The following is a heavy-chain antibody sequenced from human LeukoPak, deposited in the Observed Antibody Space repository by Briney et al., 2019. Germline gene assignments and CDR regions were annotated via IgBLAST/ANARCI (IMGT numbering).Heavy chain of an antibody. D-gene: IGHD3-10*02. CDR3: AKVMLGELLYWFDP. CDR1: GLTVSSNC. CDR2: VSGSGDST. Sequence: GGSLRLSCAASGLTVSSNCMSWVRRAPGKGLEWVSAVSGSGDSTYYADSVKGRFTISRANSKNTLYLQMNSLRAEDTAVYYCAKVMLGELLYWFDPWGQGTLVTVSS. J-gene: IGHJ5*02. V-gene: IGHV3-23*01.